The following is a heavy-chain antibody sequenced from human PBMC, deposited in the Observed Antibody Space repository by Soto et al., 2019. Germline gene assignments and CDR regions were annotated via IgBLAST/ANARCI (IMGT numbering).Heavy chain of an antibody. D-gene: IGHD3-10*01. J-gene: IGHJ6*02. CDR1: GYSFTSYW. CDR3: ARQGGGRFGELFLYYYYGMDV. Sequence: GESLKISCKCSGYSFTSYWISGVRQMPGKGLEWMGRIDPSDSYTNYSPSFQGHVTISADKSISTAYLQWSSLKASDTAMYYCARQGGGRFGELFLYYYYGMDVWGQGTTVTVSS. V-gene: IGHV5-10-1*01. CDR2: IDPSDSYT.